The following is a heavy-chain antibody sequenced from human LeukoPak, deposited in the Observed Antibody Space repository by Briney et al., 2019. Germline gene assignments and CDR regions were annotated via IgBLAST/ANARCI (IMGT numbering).Heavy chain of an antibody. J-gene: IGHJ4*02. V-gene: IGHV3-23*01. D-gene: IGHD6-13*01. CDR2: ISGSGGNT. Sequence: GGSLRLSCAASGLTFSSYAMSWVRQAPGKGLEWVSAISGSGGNTYYADSVKGRFTISRDNSKNTLYLQMNSLRAEDTAVYYCAKAAYSSSWYDYWGQGTLVTVSS. CDR3: AKAAYSSSWYDY. CDR1: GLTFSSYA.